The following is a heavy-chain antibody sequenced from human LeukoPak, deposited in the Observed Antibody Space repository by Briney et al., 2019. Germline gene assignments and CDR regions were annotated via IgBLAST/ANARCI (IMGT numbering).Heavy chain of an antibody. J-gene: IGHJ4*02. CDR2: ISYGGSNK. V-gene: IGHV3-30*18. Sequence: GGSLRLSCAASGFTFSTYGMHWARQAPGKGLEWVAVISYGGSNKYYADSVKGRFTISRDNSKNTLYLQMSSLRAEDTAVYYCAKDGGSYLVYWGQGTLVTVSS. CDR1: GFTFSTYG. D-gene: IGHD3-16*01. CDR3: AKDGGSYLVY.